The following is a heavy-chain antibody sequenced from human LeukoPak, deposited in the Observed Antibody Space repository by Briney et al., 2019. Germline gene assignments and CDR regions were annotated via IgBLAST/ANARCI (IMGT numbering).Heavy chain of an antibody. D-gene: IGHD3-9*01. V-gene: IGHV3-21*01. Sequence: GGSLRLSCAASGFTFSSYSMNWVRQAPGKGLEWVSSISSSSSYIYYADSVEGRFTISRDNAKNSLYLQMNSLRAEDTAVYYCARGDYDILTGWFDPWGQGTLVTVSS. CDR1: GFTFSSYS. CDR2: ISSSSSYI. CDR3: ARGDYDILTGWFDP. J-gene: IGHJ5*02.